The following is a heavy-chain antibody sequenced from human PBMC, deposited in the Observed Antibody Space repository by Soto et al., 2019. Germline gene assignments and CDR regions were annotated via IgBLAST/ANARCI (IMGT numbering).Heavy chain of an antibody. CDR1: GGSISNFY. CDR3: ARTVLGPDLLADSFVDYYYYMDV. V-gene: IGHV4-59*08. Sequence: SETLSLTCTVSGGSISNFYWSWIRQPTGKGLEWIGYVYYTGSTSYNPSLKRRVTFSADSSRGQFSLRLNSVTAADTAVYYCARTVLGPDLLADSFVDYYYYMDVWGQGTTVTVSS. CDR2: VYYTGST. J-gene: IGHJ6*03. D-gene: IGHD3-9*01.